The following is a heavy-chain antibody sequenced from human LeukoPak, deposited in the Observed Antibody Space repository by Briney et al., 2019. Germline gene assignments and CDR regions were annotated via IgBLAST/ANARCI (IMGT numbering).Heavy chain of an antibody. D-gene: IGHD3-9*01. Sequence: GASVKVSCKASGYTFTGNYLHWVRQATGQGLEWMGWINPNSSGTNYAQKFQGRVAMTRDTSISTAYMELSRLRSDDTAVYYCARVDLLTGYYTAFDYWGQGTLVTVSS. V-gene: IGHV1-2*02. CDR2: INPNSSGT. CDR1: GYTFTGNY. J-gene: IGHJ4*02. CDR3: ARVDLLTGYYTAFDY.